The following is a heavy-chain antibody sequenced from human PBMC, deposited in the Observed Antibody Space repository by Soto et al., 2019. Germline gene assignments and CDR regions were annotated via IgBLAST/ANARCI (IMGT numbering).Heavy chain of an antibody. CDR2: ISSSSSYI. Sequence: EVQLVESGGGLVKPGGSLRLSCAASGFTFSSYSMNWVRQAPGKGLEWVSSISSSSSYIYYADSVKGRFTISRDNAKNSLDLQMNSLRAEDTAVYYCARGGGITGTTGWFDPWGQGTLVTVSS. CDR3: ARGGGITGTTGWFDP. D-gene: IGHD1-20*01. V-gene: IGHV3-21*01. CDR1: GFTFSSYS. J-gene: IGHJ5*02.